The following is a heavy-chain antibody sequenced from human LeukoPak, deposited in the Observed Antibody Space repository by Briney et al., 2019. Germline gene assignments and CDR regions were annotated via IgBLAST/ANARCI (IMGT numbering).Heavy chain of an antibody. CDR3: ARGRRFTVRELISVMDV. Sequence: ASVNLSCMASGDTFTTYDINWVRPAHGHGLEWMGWMNPNCVKTGYEQKWQGRVTMTRNPSITTACMELGSLRSEDTAVYFCARGRRFTVRELISVMDVWGQGTTVTVPS. CDR1: GDTFTTYD. CDR2: MNPNCVKT. V-gene: IGHV1-8*01. J-gene: IGHJ6*02. D-gene: IGHD3-10*01.